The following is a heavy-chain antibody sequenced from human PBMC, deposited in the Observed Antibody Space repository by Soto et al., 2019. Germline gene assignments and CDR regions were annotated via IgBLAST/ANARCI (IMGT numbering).Heavy chain of an antibody. CDR1: GGTFSSYA. CDR2: IIPIFGTA. CDR3: ARWIAVAGTRNWFDP. J-gene: IGHJ5*02. Sequence: SVKVSCKASGGTFSSYAISWVRQAPGQGLEWMGGIIPIFGTANYAQKFRGRVTITADESTSTAYMELSSLRSEDTAVYYCARWIAVAGTRNWFDPWGQGTLVTVSS. V-gene: IGHV1-69*13. D-gene: IGHD6-19*01.